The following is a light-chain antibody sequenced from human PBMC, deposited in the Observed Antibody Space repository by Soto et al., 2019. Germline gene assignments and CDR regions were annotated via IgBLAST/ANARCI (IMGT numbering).Light chain of an antibody. Sequence: QSVLTQPPSVSGAPGQRVTISCTGSSSNLGTGYDVHWYQHLPGTVPKLLIYGNTNRPSGVPDRFSGSKSGTSASLAITGLQAEDEADYYCQSYDSSLSGWVFGGGTKVTVL. CDR3: QSYDSSLSGWV. V-gene: IGLV1-40*01. J-gene: IGLJ3*02. CDR1: SSNLGTGYD. CDR2: GNT.